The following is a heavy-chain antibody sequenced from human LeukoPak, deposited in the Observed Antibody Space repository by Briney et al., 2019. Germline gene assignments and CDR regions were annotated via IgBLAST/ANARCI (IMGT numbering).Heavy chain of an antibody. Sequence: GGSLRLSCAASGFTFSNAWMSWVRQAPGKGLEWVSAISGSGGSTYYADSVKGRFTISRDNSKNTLYLQMNSLRAEDTAVYYCAKDGPFGDSDYWGQGTLVTVSS. V-gene: IGHV3-23*01. J-gene: IGHJ4*02. CDR2: ISGSGGST. CDR1: GFTFSNAW. CDR3: AKDGPFGDSDY. D-gene: IGHD3-10*01.